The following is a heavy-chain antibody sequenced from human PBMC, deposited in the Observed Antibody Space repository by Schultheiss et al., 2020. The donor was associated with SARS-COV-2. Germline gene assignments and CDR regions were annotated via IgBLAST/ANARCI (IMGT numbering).Heavy chain of an antibody. CDR2: IYYSGST. J-gene: IGHJ4*02. V-gene: IGHV4-59*12. CDR3: AKNGDYTLSDY. D-gene: IGHD4-17*01. CDR1: GGSISSYY. Sequence: SETLSLTCTVSGGSISSYYWSWIRQPPGKGLEWIGYIYYSGSTNYNPSLKSRVTISVDKSKNQFSLNLSSVTAADTAMYYCAKNGDYTLSDYWGQGTLVTVSS.